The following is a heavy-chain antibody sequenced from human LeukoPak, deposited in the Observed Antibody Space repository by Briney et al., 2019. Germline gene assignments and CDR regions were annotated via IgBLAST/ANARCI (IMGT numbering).Heavy chain of an antibody. V-gene: IGHV3-43D*03. CDR3: ARDGITMRILEY. Sequence: GGSLRLSCAASGFTFDDYAMHWVRQAPGKGLEWVSLISWDGGSTYYADSVKGRFTISRDNSKNSLYLQMDSLRAEDTAVYYCARDGITMRILEYWGQGTLVTVSS. J-gene: IGHJ4*02. CDR2: ISWDGGST. D-gene: IGHD3-10*01. CDR1: GFTFDDYA.